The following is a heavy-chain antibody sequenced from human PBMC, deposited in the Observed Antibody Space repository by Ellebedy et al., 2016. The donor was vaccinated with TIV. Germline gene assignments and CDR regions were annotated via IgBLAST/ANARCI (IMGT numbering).Heavy chain of an antibody. CDR1: GYSFTSYW. Sequence: ASVKVSCKGSGYSFTSYWISWVRQMPGKGLEWMGRIDPSDSYTNHSPSFQGHVTISADKSISTAYLQWSSLKASDTAMYYCARLEGTRRGDYWGQGTLVTVSS. CDR2: IDPSDSYT. V-gene: IGHV5-10-1*01. D-gene: IGHD1-1*01. J-gene: IGHJ4*02. CDR3: ARLEGTRRGDY.